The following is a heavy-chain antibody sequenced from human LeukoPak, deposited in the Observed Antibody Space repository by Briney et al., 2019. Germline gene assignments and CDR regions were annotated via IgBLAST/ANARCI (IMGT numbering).Heavy chain of an antibody. J-gene: IGHJ4*02. V-gene: IGHV4-59*01. CDR2: IYYSGST. D-gene: IGHD3-16*02. CDR1: GGSISSYY. CDR3: ARAMITFGGVIEGFDY. Sequence: PSETLSLTCTVSGGSISSYYWSWIRQPPGKGLEWIGYIYYSGSTNYNPSLKSRVTISVDTSKNQFSLKLSSVTAADTGVYYCARAMITFGGVIEGFDYWGQGTLVTVSS.